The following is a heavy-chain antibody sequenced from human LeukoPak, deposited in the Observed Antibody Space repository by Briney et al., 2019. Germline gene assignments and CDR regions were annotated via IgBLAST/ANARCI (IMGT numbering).Heavy chain of an antibody. Sequence: PSETLSLTCAVSGYSISSGYYWGWIRQPPGKGLEWIGYIYYSGSTNYNPSLKSRVTISVDTSKNQFSLKLSSVTAADTAVYYCARERFGWFFDYWGQGTLVTVSS. V-gene: IGHV4-61*01. CDR2: IYYSGST. CDR3: ARERFGWFFDY. J-gene: IGHJ4*02. D-gene: IGHD3-10*01. CDR1: GYSISSGYY.